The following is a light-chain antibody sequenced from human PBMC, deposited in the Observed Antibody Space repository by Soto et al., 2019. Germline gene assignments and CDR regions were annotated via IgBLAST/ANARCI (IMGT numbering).Light chain of an antibody. CDR1: QSVSEY. CDR2: GAS. J-gene: IGKJ1*01. V-gene: IGKV3-15*01. Sequence: EVVMTQSPATLSVSPGERATLSCRASQSVSEYLAWYQQKPGQVPRLLIYGASTRATGIPARFSGSGSGTEFTLTISSLQSEDFGLYYCQQYNNWQTFGQGTKVDIK. CDR3: QQYNNWQT.